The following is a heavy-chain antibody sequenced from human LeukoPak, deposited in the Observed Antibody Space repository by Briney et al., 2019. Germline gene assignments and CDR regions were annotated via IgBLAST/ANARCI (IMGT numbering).Heavy chain of an antibody. D-gene: IGHD3-16*01. CDR3: AGGGGHDAFDI. J-gene: IGHJ3*02. V-gene: IGHV4-31*03. Sequence: PSETLSLTCTVSGGSISSGGYYWSWIRQHPGKGLEWIGYIYYSGSTHYNPSLKSRVTISVDTSKNQFSLKLSSVTAADTAVYYCAGGGGHDAFDIWGQGIMVTVSS. CDR1: GGSISSGGYY. CDR2: IYYSGST.